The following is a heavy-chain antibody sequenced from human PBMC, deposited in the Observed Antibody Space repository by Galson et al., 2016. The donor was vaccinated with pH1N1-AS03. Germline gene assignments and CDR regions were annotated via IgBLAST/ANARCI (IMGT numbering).Heavy chain of an antibody. CDR3: AVWGYIPGTHGLDV. D-gene: IGHD5-12*01. CDR1: GFTVTRND. Sequence: SLRLSCAASGFTVTRNDMHWVRQATGKGLEWVAIAATAGPTYYGDSVKGRFTISREVHQNSFSLQMDSLRADDTAVYYCAVWGYIPGTHGLDVWGKGTTVTVSS. J-gene: IGHJ6*04. V-gene: IGHV3-13*01. CDR2: AATAGPT.